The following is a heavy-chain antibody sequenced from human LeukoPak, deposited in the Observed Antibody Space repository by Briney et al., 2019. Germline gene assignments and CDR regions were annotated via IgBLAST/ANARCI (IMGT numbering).Heavy chain of an antibody. CDR3: EIGGVDNRCLDD. CDR1: GYRFTSYW. CDR2: IYPGDYDT. Sequence: GAPLQISSKASGYRFTSYWIAWVRPMPGKGLEWMGVIYPGDYDTRYCPCFQRKVTISADMSINTDYLHWNSLAASDTHFYFYEIGGVDNRCLDDWSQGSLVTVSS. J-gene: IGHJ4*02. D-gene: IGHD1-14*01. V-gene: IGHV5-51*01.